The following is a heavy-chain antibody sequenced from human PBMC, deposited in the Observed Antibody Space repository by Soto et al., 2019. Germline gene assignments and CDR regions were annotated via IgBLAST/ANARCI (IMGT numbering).Heavy chain of an antibody. CDR1: GGSISSGDYY. V-gene: IGHV4-30-4*01. D-gene: IGHD3-22*01. CDR2: IYYSGST. Sequence: SETLSLTCTVSGGSISSGDYYWSWIRQPPGKGLEWIGYIYYSGSTYYNPSLKSRVTISVDTSKNQFSLKLSSVTAADTAVYYCARRSTMTTVQKDAFDIWGQGKMVTVSS. J-gene: IGHJ3*02. CDR3: ARRSTMTTVQKDAFDI.